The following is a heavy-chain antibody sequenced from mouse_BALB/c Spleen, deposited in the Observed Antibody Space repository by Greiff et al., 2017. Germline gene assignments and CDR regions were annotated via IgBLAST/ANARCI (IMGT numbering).Heavy chain of an antibody. J-gene: IGHJ4*01. Sequence: EVKLVESGGGLVKPGGSLKLSCAASGFTFSDYYMYWVRQTPEKRLEWVATISDGGSYTYYPDSVKGRFTISRDNAKNNLYLQMSSLKSEDTAMYYCARDRGIYYYGSSRPYYAMDYWGQGTSVTVSS. D-gene: IGHD1-1*01. V-gene: IGHV5-4*02. CDR3: ARDRGIYYYGSSRPYYAMDY. CDR1: GFTFSDYY. CDR2: ISDGGSYT.